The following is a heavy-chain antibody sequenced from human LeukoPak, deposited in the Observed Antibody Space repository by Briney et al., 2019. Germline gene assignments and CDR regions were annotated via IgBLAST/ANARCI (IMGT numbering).Heavy chain of an antibody. V-gene: IGHV4-4*02. D-gene: IGHD6-13*01. CDR1: GGSISSSNW. J-gene: IGHJ5*02. CDR3: ARLIAAAGTQGNWFDP. Sequence: PSETLSLTCAVSGGSISSSNWWSWVRQPPGKGLEWIGEINHSGSTNYNPSLKSRVTISVDTSKNQFSLKLSSVTAADTAVYYCARLIAAAGTQGNWFDPWGQGTLVTVSS. CDR2: INHSGST.